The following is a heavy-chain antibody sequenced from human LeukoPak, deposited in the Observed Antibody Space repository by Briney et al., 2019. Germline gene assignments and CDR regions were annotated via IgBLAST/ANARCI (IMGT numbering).Heavy chain of an antibody. J-gene: IGHJ4*02. CDR3: ARDRSSYYLDY. D-gene: IGHD6-13*01. CDR2: ISSVGSPI. V-gene: IGHV3-48*01. Sequence: GGSLRLSCVASGFSITSYSMNWVRQAPGKWLEWLSYISSVGSPIYYADSVKGRFTISRDIAKNSLFLQMNSLRPEDTAVYYCARDRSSYYLDYWGQGTLVTVSS. CDR1: GFSITSYS.